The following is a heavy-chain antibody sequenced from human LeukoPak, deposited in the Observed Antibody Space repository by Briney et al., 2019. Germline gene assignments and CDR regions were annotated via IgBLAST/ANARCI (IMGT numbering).Heavy chain of an antibody. J-gene: IGHJ6*02. Sequence: GGSLRLSCAASGFTFSSYSMNWVRQAPGKGLEWVSSISSSSSYIYYADSVKGRFTISRDNAKNSLYLQMNSLRAEDTAVYYCARDRGAQRGYYGMVVWGQGTTVTVSS. CDR2: ISSSSSYI. V-gene: IGHV3-21*01. CDR3: ARDRGAQRGYYGMVV. D-gene: IGHD3-10*01. CDR1: GFTFSSYS.